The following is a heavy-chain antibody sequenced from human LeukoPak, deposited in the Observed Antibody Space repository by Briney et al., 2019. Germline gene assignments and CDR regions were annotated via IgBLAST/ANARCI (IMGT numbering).Heavy chain of an antibody. CDR1: GFTFSSYS. CDR3: ARDLSGNDWFDP. D-gene: IGHD4-23*01. Sequence: PGGSLRLSCAASGFTFSSYSMNWVRQAPGKGLEWVSSISSSSSYIYYADSVKGRFTISRDNAKNSLYLQMNSLRAEDTAVYYCARDLSGNDWFDPWGQGTLVTVSS. V-gene: IGHV3-21*01. CDR2: ISSSSSYI. J-gene: IGHJ5*02.